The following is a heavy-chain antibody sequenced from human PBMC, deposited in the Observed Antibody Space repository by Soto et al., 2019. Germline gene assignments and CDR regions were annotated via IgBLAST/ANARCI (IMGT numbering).Heavy chain of an antibody. CDR1: GFIFGNSA. CDR2: INDGGDRT. CDR3: ATVRLGHQLVLTADAFDI. V-gene: IGHV3-23*01. D-gene: IGHD2-21*02. Sequence: GGSLRLSCAASGFIFGNSAMNWVRQAPGKGLEWVSTINDGGDRTYYANSVRGRFTVSRDNFKDTLYLQMNSLRAADTAVYYCATVRLGHQLVLTADAFDIWGQGTMVTVSS. J-gene: IGHJ3*02.